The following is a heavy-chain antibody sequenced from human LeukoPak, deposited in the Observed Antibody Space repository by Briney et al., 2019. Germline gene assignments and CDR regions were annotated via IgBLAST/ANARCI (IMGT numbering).Heavy chain of an antibody. Sequence: SETLSLTCAVYGGSFSGHYWTWIRQPPGKGLEWIVEINHSGSTTYNQSLNSRVTISVDTSKNQFSLRLSSVTAADTAVYYCARPRYGSGSLDSWGQGTLVTVSS. CDR1: GGSFSGHY. J-gene: IGHJ4*02. D-gene: IGHD3-10*01. CDR2: INHSGST. CDR3: ARPRYGSGSLDS. V-gene: IGHV4-34*01.